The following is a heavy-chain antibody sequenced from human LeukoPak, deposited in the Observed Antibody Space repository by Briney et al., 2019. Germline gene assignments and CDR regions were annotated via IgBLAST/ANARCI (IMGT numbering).Heavy chain of an antibody. Sequence: PSETLSLTCSVSGDSISTYYYSWIRQPPGKGLEWIGYVYYSGSTDYNPSLKSRVTISLDTSKKQFSLNLNSVTAADTAVYYCSASKQLWLWGLFEQWGQGTLVSVSS. V-gene: IGHV4-59*01. CDR2: VYYSGST. CDR3: SASKQLWLWGLFEQ. D-gene: IGHD3-22*01. CDR1: GDSISTYY. J-gene: IGHJ4*02.